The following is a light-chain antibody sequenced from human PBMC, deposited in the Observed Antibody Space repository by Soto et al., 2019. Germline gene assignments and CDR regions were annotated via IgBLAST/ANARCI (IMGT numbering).Light chain of an antibody. CDR3: SSYTTTSPV. CDR1: SSDVGGYDF. V-gene: IGLV2-14*01. J-gene: IGLJ2*01. Sequence: QSALTQPASVSGSPGQSITISCTGTSSDVGGYDFVSWYQQHPGKAPKVILYEVTKRPSGVSNRFSGSKSGNTASLTISGLQAEDEADYYCSSYTTTSPVFGGGTKLTVL. CDR2: EVT.